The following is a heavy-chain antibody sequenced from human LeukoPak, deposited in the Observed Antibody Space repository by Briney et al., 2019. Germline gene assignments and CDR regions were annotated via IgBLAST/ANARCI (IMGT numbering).Heavy chain of an antibody. CDR3: VRFGPDHDMGL. J-gene: IGHJ6*02. D-gene: IGHD3-16*01. V-gene: IGHV3-7*01. CDR2: IKTDVSET. CDR1: GFRFINYW. Sequence: PGGSLRLSCAAAGFRFINYWMTWVRQAPEKGLEWVARIKTDVSETYYVDSVKGRFTISRDNAKSSLYLQMNSLRVEDTAVYHCVRFGPDHDMGLWGQGTTVTVS.